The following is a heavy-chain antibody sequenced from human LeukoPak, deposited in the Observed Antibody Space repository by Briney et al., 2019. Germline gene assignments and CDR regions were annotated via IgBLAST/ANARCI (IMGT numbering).Heavy chain of an antibody. V-gene: IGHV3-33*08. CDR1: GNYW. CDR2: IWYDGSNK. D-gene: IGHD6-6*01. J-gene: IGHJ6*02. CDR3: ARDRAYSSSSLGAYYYYGMDV. Sequence: PGGSLRLSCAASGNYWMHWVRQAPGKGLEWVAVIWYDGSNKYYADSVKGRFTISRDNSKNTLYLQMNSLRAEDTAVYCCARDRAYSSSSLGAYYYYGMDVWGQGTTVTVSS.